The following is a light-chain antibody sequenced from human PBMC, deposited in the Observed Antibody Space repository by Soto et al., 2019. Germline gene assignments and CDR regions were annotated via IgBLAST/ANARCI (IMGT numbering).Light chain of an antibody. CDR3: QQYETYSGT. CDR2: RAS. V-gene: IGKV1-5*03. Sequence: DIQMTQSPSSLFASVGDRVTITCRASQIINTWLAWYQQRPGKAPKLLIYRASNLVNGVPSRFSGSGSGTKFTLTFSSLQPDDFSIYYCQQYETYSGTFGPGTKVDL. CDR1: QIINTW. J-gene: IGKJ3*01.